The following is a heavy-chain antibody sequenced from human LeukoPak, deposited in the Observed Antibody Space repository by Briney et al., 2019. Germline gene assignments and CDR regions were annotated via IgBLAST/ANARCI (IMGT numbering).Heavy chain of an antibody. CDR2: IYYSGST. D-gene: IGHD2-2*02. J-gene: IGHJ4*02. CDR1: GGSISSGGYY. Sequence: SETLSLTCTVSGGSISSGGYYSSWIRQHPGKGLEWIGYIYYSGSTYYNPSLKSRVTISVDTSKNQFSLKLSSVTAADTAVYYCASTGGAAIGTFDYWGQGTLVTVSS. CDR3: ASTGGAAIGTFDY. V-gene: IGHV4-31*03.